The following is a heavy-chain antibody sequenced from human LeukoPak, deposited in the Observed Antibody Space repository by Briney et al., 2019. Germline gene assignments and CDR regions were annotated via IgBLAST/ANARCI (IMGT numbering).Heavy chain of an antibody. CDR2: IWHDGSNK. Sequence: PGRSLRLSCAASGFTFSSYGMHWVRQAPGKGLEWVAVIWHDGSNKYYADSVKGRFTISRDNSKNTLYLQMNSLRAEDTAVYYCAKDALGYCSSTSCSYFDYWGQGTLVTVSS. V-gene: IGHV3-33*06. CDR1: GFTFSSYG. J-gene: IGHJ4*02. D-gene: IGHD2-2*01. CDR3: AKDALGYCSSTSCSYFDY.